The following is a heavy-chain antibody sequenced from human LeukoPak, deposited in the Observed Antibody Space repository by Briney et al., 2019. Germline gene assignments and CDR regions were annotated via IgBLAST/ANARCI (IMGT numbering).Heavy chain of an antibody. CDR3: ARDVVSGTPGFDI. V-gene: IGHV4-59*01. CDR1: GGSISSYY. Sequence: SETLSLTCTVSGGSISSYYWSWIRQPPGKGLEWIGYTHYSGSTNYNPPLKSRVTMSVDTSKNQFSLKLSSVAAADTAVYYCARDVVSGTPGFDIWGQGKMVTVSS. CDR2: THYSGST. J-gene: IGHJ3*02. D-gene: IGHD1-14*01.